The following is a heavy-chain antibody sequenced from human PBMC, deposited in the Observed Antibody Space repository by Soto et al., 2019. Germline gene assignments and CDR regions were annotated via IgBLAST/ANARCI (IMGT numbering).Heavy chain of an antibody. Sequence: EVQLVESGGDLVQPGGSLRLSCAASGFTFSSHWMSWVRQAPGKGLEWVANIKGDGSEKYYVDSVKGRFTISRDNAKNSLYLQTNSLRVEDTALYYCAKDVRWGQGTLVTVSS. J-gene: IGHJ4*02. CDR1: GFTFSSHW. CDR2: IKGDGSEK. CDR3: AKDVR. V-gene: IGHV3-7*05.